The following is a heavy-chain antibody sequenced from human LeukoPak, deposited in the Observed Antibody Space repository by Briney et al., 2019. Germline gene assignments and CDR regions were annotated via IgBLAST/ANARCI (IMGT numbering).Heavy chain of an antibody. J-gene: IGHJ5*02. D-gene: IGHD3-16*01. CDR2: IYYSGST. V-gene: IGHV4-39*01. Sequence: GSLRLSCAASGFTVSSNYMSWVRQPPGKGLEWLGTIYYSGSTYYNPSLKSRVTISVDKSKNQFSLKLSSVTAADTAVYYCSRRLGGKNWFDPWGQGTLVTVSS. CDR1: GFTVSSNY. CDR3: SRRLGGKNWFDP.